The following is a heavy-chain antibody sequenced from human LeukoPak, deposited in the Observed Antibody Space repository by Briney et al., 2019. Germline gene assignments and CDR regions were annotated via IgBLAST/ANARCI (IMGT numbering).Heavy chain of an antibody. D-gene: IGHD6-13*01. Sequence: ASVKVSCKASGYTFTSYGISWVRQAPGQGLEWMGWISAHNGNTNYAQKLQGRVTMTTDTSTSTAYMELRSLRSDDTAVYYCARDPYIAAAGNVFDYWGQGTLVTVSS. J-gene: IGHJ4*02. CDR2: ISAHNGNT. CDR1: GYTFTSYG. V-gene: IGHV1-18*01. CDR3: ARDPYIAAAGNVFDY.